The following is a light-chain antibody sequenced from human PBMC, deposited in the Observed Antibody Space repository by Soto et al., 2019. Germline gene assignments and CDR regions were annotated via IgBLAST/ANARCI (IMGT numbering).Light chain of an antibody. CDR1: QSVLSSSNNKNY. V-gene: IGKV4-1*01. Sequence: DIVMTQSPDSLAVSLGERATINCKSSQSVLSSSNNKNYLAWYQQKPGQPPKPLIYWASTRASGVPERFSGSGSGADFTLTISSLQAEDGALYYCQQYYTTPPTVGQGTKVEIK. J-gene: IGKJ1*01. CDR2: WAS. CDR3: QQYYTTPPT.